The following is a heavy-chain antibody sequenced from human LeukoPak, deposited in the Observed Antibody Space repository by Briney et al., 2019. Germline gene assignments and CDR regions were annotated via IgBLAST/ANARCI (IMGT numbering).Heavy chain of an antibody. CDR1: GISFSSHG. V-gene: IGHV3-30*18. Sequence: PGGSLRLSCAASGISFSSHGMHCVRQAPGKGLEWVAVISYDGSNKYYADSVKGRFTISRDNSKNTLYLQMNSLRAEDTAVYYCAKDHNSGENRFDPWGQGTLVTVSS. CDR3: AKDHNSGENRFDP. J-gene: IGHJ5*02. D-gene: IGHD4-23*01. CDR2: ISYDGSNK.